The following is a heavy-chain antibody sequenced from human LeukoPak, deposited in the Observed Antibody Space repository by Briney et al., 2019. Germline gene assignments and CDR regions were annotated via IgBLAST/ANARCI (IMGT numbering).Heavy chain of an antibody. Sequence: GGSLRLSCAASGFTFSSYWMSWVRQAPGKGLEWVANIKYHGSDEHYVDSVRGRFTISRDNAKNSLFLQMNSLRAEDTAVYYCARIGGSGTYWDYWGQGTLVTVSS. V-gene: IGHV3-7*01. CDR2: IKYHGSDE. J-gene: IGHJ4*02. D-gene: IGHD3-10*01. CDR3: ARIGGSGTYWDY. CDR1: GFTFSSYW.